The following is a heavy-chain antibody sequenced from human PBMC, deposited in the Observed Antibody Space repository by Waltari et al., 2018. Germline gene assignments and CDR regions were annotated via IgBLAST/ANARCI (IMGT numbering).Heavy chain of an antibody. CDR3: ARRSGPYYFDY. D-gene: IGHD6-19*01. CDR2: IYHSGST. V-gene: IGHV4-38-2*01. J-gene: IGHJ4*02. CDR1: GYSISSGYY. Sequence: QVQLQESGPGLVKPSETLSLTCAVSGYSISSGYYWGWIRQPTGKGLEWIGSIYHSGSTYHNPSNKRRVTISVDTAKNQFPLKLSSVTAADTAVDYCARRSGPYYFDYWGQGTLVTVSS.